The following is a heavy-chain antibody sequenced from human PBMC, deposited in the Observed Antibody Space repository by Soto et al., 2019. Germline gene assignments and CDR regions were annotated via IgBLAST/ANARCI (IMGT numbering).Heavy chain of an antibody. CDR2: MNPNSGDT. J-gene: IGHJ6*02. Sequence: ASVKGSCKAAGYTFTRDDINWVRQATGQGFEWMGWMNPNSGDTGYAQKFQGRVTMTRNTSISTAYMELSSLRSEDTAVYYCARGRIYDILTGYYHADYYGMDVWGQGTTVTVAS. CDR3: ARGRIYDILTGYYHADYYGMDV. D-gene: IGHD3-9*01. CDR1: GYTFTRDD. V-gene: IGHV1-8*01.